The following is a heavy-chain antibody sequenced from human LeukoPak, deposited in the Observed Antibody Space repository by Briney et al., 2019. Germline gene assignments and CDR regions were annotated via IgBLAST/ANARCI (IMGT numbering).Heavy chain of an antibody. J-gene: IGHJ4*02. D-gene: IGHD5-18*01. CDR1: GFTFSSYG. CDR3: ARGNLRGYSYGYDLYY. Sequence: RTGGSLRLSCAASGFTFSSYGMHWVRQAPGKGLEWVAVIWYDGSNKYYADSVKGRFTISRDNSKNTLYLQMNSLRAEDTAVYYCARGNLRGYSYGYDLYYWGQGTLVTVSS. V-gene: IGHV3-33*01. CDR2: IWYDGSNK.